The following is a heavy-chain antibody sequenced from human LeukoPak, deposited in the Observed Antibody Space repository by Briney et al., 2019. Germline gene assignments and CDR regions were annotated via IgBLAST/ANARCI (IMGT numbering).Heavy chain of an antibody. Sequence: VASVKVFCKASGGTFSSYTISWVRQAPGQGLEWMGRIIPILGIANYAQKFQGRVTITADKSTSTAYMELSSLRSEDTAVYYCARAEAITIFLDLGHWGQGTLVTVSS. V-gene: IGHV1-69*02. J-gene: IGHJ4*02. CDR1: GGTFSSYT. CDR3: ARAEAITIFLDLGH. CDR2: IIPILGIA. D-gene: IGHD3-3*01.